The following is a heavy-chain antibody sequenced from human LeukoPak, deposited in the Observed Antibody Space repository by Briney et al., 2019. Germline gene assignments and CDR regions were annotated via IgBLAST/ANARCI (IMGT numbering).Heavy chain of an antibody. J-gene: IGHJ2*01. Sequence: PSETLSLTCAVSGGSISSGGYSWSWIRQPPGKGLEWIGYIYHSGSTYYNPSLKSRVTISVDRSKNQFSLKLNSVTAADTAVYYCARVDTRGWYFDLWGRGTLVTVSS. CDR2: IYHSGST. D-gene: IGHD2-2*02. CDR1: GGSISSGGYS. CDR3: ARVDTRGWYFDL. V-gene: IGHV4-30-2*01.